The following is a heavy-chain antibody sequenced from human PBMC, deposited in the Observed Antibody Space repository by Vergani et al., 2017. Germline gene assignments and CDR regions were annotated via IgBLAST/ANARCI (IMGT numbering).Heavy chain of an antibody. D-gene: IGHD3-9*01. Sequence: QVQLVESGGGVVQPGRSLRLSCAASGFTFSSYGMHWVRQAPGKGLEWVAVIWYDGSNKYYADSVKGRFTISRDNSKNTLYLQMNSLRAEDTAVYYCARGPIFYDILTGYYMRMMDYWGQGTLVTVSS. J-gene: IGHJ4*02. V-gene: IGHV3-33*01. CDR2: IWYDGSNK. CDR3: ARGPIFYDILTGYYMRMMDY. CDR1: GFTFSSYG.